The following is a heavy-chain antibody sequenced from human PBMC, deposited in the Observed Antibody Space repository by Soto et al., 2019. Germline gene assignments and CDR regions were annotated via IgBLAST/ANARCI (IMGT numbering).Heavy chain of an antibody. V-gene: IGHV4-30-2*01. CDR3: ARDSRHYYYGMDV. Sequence: QLQLQESGSGLVKPSQTLSLTCAVSGGSISSGGYSWSWIRQPPGKGLEWIGYIYHSGSTYYNPSLKRRVTISVDRSKNQFSLKLSSVTAADTAVYYCARDSRHYYYGMDVWGQGTTVTVSS. CDR2: IYHSGST. J-gene: IGHJ6*02. CDR1: GGSISSGGYS.